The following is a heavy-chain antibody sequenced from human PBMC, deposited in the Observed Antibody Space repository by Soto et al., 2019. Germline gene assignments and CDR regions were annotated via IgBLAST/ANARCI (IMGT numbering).Heavy chain of an antibody. CDR3: ARVLPPCDP. CDR2: INAYNGNT. J-gene: IGHJ5*02. Sequence: QVQLVQSGAEVKKPGASVKVSCKASGYTFTSYGISWVRQAPGQGLEWMGWINAYNGNTNYAQKVQGRVTITTDTSTRTAYVELRSLRSDDTAVYYCARVLPPCDPWSQGTLVTVSS. V-gene: IGHV1-18*01. D-gene: IGHD2-2*01. CDR1: GYTFTSYG.